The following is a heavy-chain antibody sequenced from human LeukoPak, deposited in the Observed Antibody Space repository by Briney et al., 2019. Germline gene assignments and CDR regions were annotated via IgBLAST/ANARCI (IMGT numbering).Heavy chain of an antibody. V-gene: IGHV1-69*13. J-gene: IGHJ3*02. CDR1: GGTFSSYA. CDR3: ARDFVDTDMGYVGFGSAFDI. CDR2: IIPIFGTA. Sequence: SVKVSCKASGGTFSSYAISWVRQAPGQGLEWMGGIIPIFGTANYAQKFQGRVTITADESTSTAYMELSSLRSEDTAVYYCARDFVDTDMGYVGFGSAFDIWGQGTIVTVSS. D-gene: IGHD5-18*01.